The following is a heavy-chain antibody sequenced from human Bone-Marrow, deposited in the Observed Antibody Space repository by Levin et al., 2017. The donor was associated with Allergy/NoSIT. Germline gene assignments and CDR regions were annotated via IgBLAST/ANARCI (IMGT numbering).Heavy chain of an antibody. CDR3: ARGRYYGSGSYLPALDY. CDR1: GYTFTSYD. V-gene: IGHV1-8*01. CDR2: MNPNSGNT. J-gene: IGHJ4*02. Sequence: ASVKVSCKASGYTFTSYDINWVRQATGQGLEWMGWMNPNSGNTGYAQKFQGRVTMTRNTSISTAYMELSSLRSEDTAVYYCARGRYYGSGSYLPALDYWGQGTLVTVSS. D-gene: IGHD3-10*01.